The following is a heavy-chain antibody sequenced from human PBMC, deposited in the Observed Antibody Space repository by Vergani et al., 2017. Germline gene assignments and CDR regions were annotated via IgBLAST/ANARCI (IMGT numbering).Heavy chain of an antibody. J-gene: IGHJ3*02. Sequence: EVQLVESGGGLVQPGGSLRLSCAASGFTFSSYAMSWVRQAPGKGLEWVSYISSSGSTIYYADSVKGRFTISRDNAKNSLYLQMNSLRAEDTAVYYCAREPYSSSWYGNDAFDIWGQGTMVTVSS. D-gene: IGHD6-13*01. CDR1: GFTFSSYA. CDR2: ISSSGSTI. V-gene: IGHV3-48*03. CDR3: AREPYSSSWYGNDAFDI.